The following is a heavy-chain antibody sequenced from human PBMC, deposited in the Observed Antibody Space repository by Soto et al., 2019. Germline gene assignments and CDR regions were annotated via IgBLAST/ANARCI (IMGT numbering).Heavy chain of an antibody. CDR1: GFTFSDHY. D-gene: IGHD1-7*01. CDR2: VRNKDNSYTT. V-gene: IGHV3-72*01. CDR3: VRVSLGTTRRYLEGY. J-gene: IGHJ4*02. Sequence: GGTLRLSCAASGFTFSDHYMDWVRQAPGKGLEWVGRVRNKDNSYTTQYAASVKGRFSISRDDSKNLLYLQMNSLKTDDTAVFYCVRVSLGTTRRYLEGYWGQGILVTVSS.